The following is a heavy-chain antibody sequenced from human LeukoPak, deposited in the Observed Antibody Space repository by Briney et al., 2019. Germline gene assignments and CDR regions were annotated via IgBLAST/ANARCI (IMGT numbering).Heavy chain of an antibody. D-gene: IGHD3-10*01. CDR1: GGSISSSTYY. V-gene: IGHV3-7*01. CDR3: AKDWDDYYGSGSYFDY. Sequence: ETLSLTCTVSGGSISSSTYYWGWIRQAPGQGLEWVANINQDGSEKYYADSVKGRFTISRDNSKNTLYLQMNSLRAEDTAVYYCAKDWDDYYGSGSYFDYWGQGTLVTVSS. J-gene: IGHJ4*02. CDR2: INQDGSEK.